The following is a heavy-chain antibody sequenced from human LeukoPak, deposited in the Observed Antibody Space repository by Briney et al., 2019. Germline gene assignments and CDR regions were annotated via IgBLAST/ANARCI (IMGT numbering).Heavy chain of an antibody. CDR1: GASISRYY. J-gene: IGHJ4*02. Sequence: SETLSLTCTVSGASISRYYWNWIRQPPGKGLEWIGYVYYSGSTDHNPSLKSRVTMSVDTSKSQFSLKLSSVTAADTAVYFCARFPYFEGFDYWGQGTQVIVSS. D-gene: IGHD3-9*01. CDR3: ARFPYFEGFDY. CDR2: VYYSGST. V-gene: IGHV4-59*01.